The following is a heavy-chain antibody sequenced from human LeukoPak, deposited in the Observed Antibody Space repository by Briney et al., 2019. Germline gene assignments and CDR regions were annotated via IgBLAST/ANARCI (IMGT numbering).Heavy chain of an antibody. V-gene: IGHV3-7*01. Sequence: GGSLRLSCAASGFTFSTYWMTWVRQAPGKGLEWVANIKEDGSREYYVDSVKGRFTISRDNAKNSPYLQMDSLTAEDTAVYYCARDSPGYGAYVSWGQGTLVSVSS. J-gene: IGHJ1*01. D-gene: IGHD5-12*01. CDR2: IKEDGSRE. CDR1: GFTFSTYW. CDR3: ARDSPGYGAYVS.